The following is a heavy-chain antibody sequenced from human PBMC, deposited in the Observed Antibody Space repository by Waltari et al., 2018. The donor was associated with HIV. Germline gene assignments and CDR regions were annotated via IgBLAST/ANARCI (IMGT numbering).Heavy chain of an antibody. Sequence: QVQLVQSGAEVKKTGSSVKVSCKASGGTFSSHASSWVRPAPGQGLEWMGGIIPIFGTANYAQKFQGRVTITADESTSTAYMELSSLRSEDTAVYYCARDHTMVRGQYAFDIWGQGTMVTVSS. CDR1: GGTFSSHA. J-gene: IGHJ3*02. CDR2: IIPIFGTA. CDR3: ARDHTMVRGQYAFDI. D-gene: IGHD3-10*01. V-gene: IGHV1-69*01.